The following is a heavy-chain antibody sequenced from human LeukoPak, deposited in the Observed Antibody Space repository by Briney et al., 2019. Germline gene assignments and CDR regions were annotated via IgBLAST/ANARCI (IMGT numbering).Heavy chain of an antibody. Sequence: QPGGSLRLSCAASGFTFSSYEMNWVRQAPGKGLEWVSSISGSGSTIYYADSVKGRSTISRDNAKNSLYLQMNSLRAEDTAVYYCARDRRLSPDYWGRGTLVTVSS. J-gene: IGHJ4*02. V-gene: IGHV3-48*03. CDR2: ISGSGSTI. CDR1: GFTFSSYE. D-gene: IGHD2-21*02. CDR3: ARDRRLSPDY.